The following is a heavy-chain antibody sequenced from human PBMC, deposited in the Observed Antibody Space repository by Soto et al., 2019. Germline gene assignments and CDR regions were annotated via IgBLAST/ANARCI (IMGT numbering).Heavy chain of an antibody. V-gene: IGHV3-23*01. Sequence: PGGSLRLSCAASGFTFSNFAMSWVRQAPGKGLEWVSGITGSGESTYYADSVKGRFTISRDKPKTTLYLQMNSLSAEDTAMYYCAKEGGYSFGPGNYYGMDVWGQGTTVTVSS. J-gene: IGHJ6*02. CDR2: ITGSGEST. CDR3: AKEGGYSFGPGNYYGMDV. D-gene: IGHD5-18*01. CDR1: GFTFSNFA.